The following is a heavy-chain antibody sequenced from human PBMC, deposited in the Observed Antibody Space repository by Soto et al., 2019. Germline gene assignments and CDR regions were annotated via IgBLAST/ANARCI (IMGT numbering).Heavy chain of an antibody. J-gene: IGHJ4*02. CDR2: ISAYNANI. Sequence: QVHLVQSGAEVKKPGASVKVSCKASGYTFTTYGIAWVRQAPGQGLEWMGWISAYNANIDYAQRLQGRVTITTDTSTSTAHMELRSLRSDDTAVYYCARGRYLDYWGQGTRVTVSS. CDR1: GYTFTTYG. CDR3: ARGRYLDY. D-gene: IGHD1-26*01. V-gene: IGHV1-18*01.